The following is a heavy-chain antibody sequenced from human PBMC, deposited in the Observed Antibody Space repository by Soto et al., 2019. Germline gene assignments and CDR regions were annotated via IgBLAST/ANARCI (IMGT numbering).Heavy chain of an antibody. V-gene: IGHV3-11*06. J-gene: IGHJ5*02. D-gene: IGHD2-15*01. CDR3: ARVPVVVAATRWFDP. CDR1: GFTFSDYY. Sequence: PGGSLRLSCAASGFTFSDYYMSWIRQAPGKGLEWVSYISSSSSYTNYADSVKGRFTISRDNAKNSLYLQMNSLRAEDTAVYYCARVPVVVAATRWFDPWGQGTLVTVSS. CDR2: ISSSSSYT.